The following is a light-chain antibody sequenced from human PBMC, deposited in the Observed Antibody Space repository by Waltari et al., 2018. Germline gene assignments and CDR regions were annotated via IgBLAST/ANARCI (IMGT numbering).Light chain of an antibody. CDR1: SSDVGSQNL. V-gene: IGLV2-23*01. CDR2: EDT. Sequence: QSALPQPATVSGSPGQTITISCTGTSSDVGSQNLVSWYQASPGKAPKLLIYEDTKRPSGSSDRFSGSKSGNTASLTISGLQAEDEADYYCCSYAGRRTLVFGGGTKVTVL. CDR3: CSYAGRRTLV. J-gene: IGLJ3*02.